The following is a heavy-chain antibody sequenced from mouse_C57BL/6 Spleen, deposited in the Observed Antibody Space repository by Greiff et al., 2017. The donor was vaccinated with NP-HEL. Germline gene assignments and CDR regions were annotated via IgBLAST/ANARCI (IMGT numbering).Heavy chain of an antibody. J-gene: IGHJ2*01. V-gene: IGHV1-82*01. CDR3: ARSSPTGTNFDY. CDR2: IYPGDGDT. CDR1: GYAFSSSW. D-gene: IGHD4-1*02. Sequence: QVQLKESGPELVKPGASVKISCKASGYAFSSSWMNWVKQRPGKGLEWIGRIYPGDGDTNYNGKFKGKATLTADKSSSTAYMQLSSLTSEDSAVYCCARSSPTGTNFDYWGQGTTLTVSS.